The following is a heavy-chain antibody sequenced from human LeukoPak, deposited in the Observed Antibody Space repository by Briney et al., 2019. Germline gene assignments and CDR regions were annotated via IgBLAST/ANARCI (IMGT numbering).Heavy chain of an antibody. J-gene: IGHJ4*02. D-gene: IGHD6-19*01. CDR1: GFNFRSYE. CDR3: AREIVSAVAGNFDY. CDR2: ISNTDETR. V-gene: IGHV3-48*03. Sequence: GRSLRLSCAASGFNFRSYEMNWVRQAPGKGLEWVSYISNTDETRTYADSVKGRFTISRDNAKNSLHLEMNSLRAEDTSVYYCAREIVSAVAGNFDYWGQGTLVTVSS.